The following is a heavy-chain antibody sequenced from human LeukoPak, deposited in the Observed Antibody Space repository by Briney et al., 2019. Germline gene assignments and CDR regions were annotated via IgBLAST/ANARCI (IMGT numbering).Heavy chain of an antibody. Sequence: VSGPTLVKPTQTLTLTCTFSGFSFSTIGVAVAWIRQPPGKALDWLALIYWDDDKRYSPSLKSRLTITKDTSKNQVVLTMTNMDPVDTATYYCAHDSPGNFGFDVWGQGTTVTVSS. CDR3: AHDSPGNFGFDV. D-gene: IGHD3-10*01. V-gene: IGHV2-5*02. CDR1: GFSFSTIGVA. J-gene: IGHJ6*02. CDR2: IYWDDDK.